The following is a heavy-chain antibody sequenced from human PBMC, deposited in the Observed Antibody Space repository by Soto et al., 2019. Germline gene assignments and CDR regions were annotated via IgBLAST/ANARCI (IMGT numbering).Heavy chain of an antibody. J-gene: IGHJ3*02. D-gene: IGHD3-3*01. V-gene: IGHV1-2*04. Sequence: ASVKVSCKASGYTFTGYYMHWVRQAPGQGLEWMGWINPNSGGTNYAQKFQGWVTMTRDTSISTAYMELSRLRSDDTAVYYCARGYYDFWRGYSGAFDIWGQGTMVTVSS. CDR1: GYTFTGYY. CDR2: INPNSGGT. CDR3: ARGYYDFWRGYSGAFDI.